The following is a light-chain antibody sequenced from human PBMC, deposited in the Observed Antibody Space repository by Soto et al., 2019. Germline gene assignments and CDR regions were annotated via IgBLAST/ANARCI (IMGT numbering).Light chain of an antibody. CDR1: QSVPSNF. Sequence: EIVLTQSPGTLSLSPGERATLSCRASQSVPSNFLAWYQQKPGQAPILVIYGVSRRATGIPDRFSGSGSGTDFTLTISRLEPEDFAVYYCQQYDSSWTFGQGTRWKSN. CDR3: QQYDSSWT. J-gene: IGKJ1*01. CDR2: GVS. V-gene: IGKV3-20*01.